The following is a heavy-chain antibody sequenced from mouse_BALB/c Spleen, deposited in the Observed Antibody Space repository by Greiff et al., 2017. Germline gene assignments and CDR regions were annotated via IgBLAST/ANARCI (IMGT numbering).Heavy chain of an antibody. Sequence: VQLQQSGPELVKPGASVRISCMASGYTFTSYYIHWVKQRPGQGLEWIGWLYPGNVNTKYNEKFKGKATLTADKSSSTAYMQLSSLTSEDSAVYFCARSGYGNYFDYWGQGTTLTVAS. CDR2: LYPGNVNT. D-gene: IGHD2-10*02. J-gene: IGHJ2*01. CDR3: ARSGYGNYFDY. V-gene: IGHV1S56*01. CDR1: GYTFTSYY.